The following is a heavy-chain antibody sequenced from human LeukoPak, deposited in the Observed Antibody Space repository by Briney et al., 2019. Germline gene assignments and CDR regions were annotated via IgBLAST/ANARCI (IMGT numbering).Heavy chain of an antibody. D-gene: IGHD6-19*01. J-gene: IGHJ5*02. CDR1: GFIVSNND. V-gene: IGHV3-53*01. CDR3: ARDIAVAGTYHFDP. CDR2: IYSDGRT. Sequence: GGSLRLSCAASGFIVSNNDMSWVRQAPGKGLEWVSLIYSDGRTYYADSVKGRFTISRDNSKNTLYLQMNSLRGEDTAVYYCARDIAVAGTYHFDPWGQGTLVTVSS.